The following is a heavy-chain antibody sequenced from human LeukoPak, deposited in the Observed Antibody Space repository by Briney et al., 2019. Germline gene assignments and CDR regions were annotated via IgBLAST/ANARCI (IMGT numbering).Heavy chain of an antibody. V-gene: IGHV4-31*03. CDR1: GGSISSGGYY. CDR2: IYYSGST. J-gene: IGHJ6*02. Sequence: SETLSLTCTVSGGSISSGGYYWSWLRQHPGTGLEWIGYIYYSGSTYYNPSLKSRVTISVDTSKNQFSLKLSSVTAADTAVYYCARDWSSIGGMDVWGQGTTVTVSS. CDR3: ARDWSSIGGMDV. D-gene: IGHD3-22*01.